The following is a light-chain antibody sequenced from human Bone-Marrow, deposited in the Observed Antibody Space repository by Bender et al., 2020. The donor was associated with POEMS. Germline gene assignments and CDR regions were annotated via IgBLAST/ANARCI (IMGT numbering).Light chain of an antibody. Sequence: QSALTQPASVSGSPGQSIIISCTGTSSDVGNYNYVSWYQQHPGKAPKLMIYDVTSRPAGVSDRFSASKSGNTASLTISGLQTEDEADYYCSSYAGSTTLLFGGGTKLTVL. CDR3: SSYAGSTTLL. V-gene: IGLV2-14*03. J-gene: IGLJ2*01. CDR2: DVT. CDR1: SSDVGNYNY.